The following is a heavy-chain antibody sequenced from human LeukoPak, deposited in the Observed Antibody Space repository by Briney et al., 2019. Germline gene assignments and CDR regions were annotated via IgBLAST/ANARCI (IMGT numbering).Heavy chain of an antibody. D-gene: IGHD3-22*01. CDR2: IYPGDSDT. V-gene: IGHV5-51*01. CDR1: GYSYTGYW. J-gene: IGHJ4*02. CDR3: ARGPYYYDSSGYYYFDY. Sequence: GESLKISCKGSGYSYTGYWIGWVRQMPGKGLEWMGIIYPGDSDTRYSPSFQGQVTISADKSISTAYLQWSSLKASDTAMYYCARGPYYYDSSGYYYFDYWGQGTLVTVSS.